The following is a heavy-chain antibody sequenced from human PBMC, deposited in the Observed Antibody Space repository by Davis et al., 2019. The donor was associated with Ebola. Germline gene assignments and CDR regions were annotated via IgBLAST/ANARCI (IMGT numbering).Heavy chain of an antibody. CDR3: ARLPDTAMVDNWFDP. J-gene: IGHJ5*02. D-gene: IGHD5-18*01. Sequence: MPSETLSLTCAVYGGSFSGYYWSWIRQPPGKGLEWIGEINHSGSTNYNPSLKSRVTISVDTSKNQFSLQLNSVTPEDTAVYYCARLPDTAMVDNWFDPWGQGTLVTVSS. CDR1: GGSFSGYY. V-gene: IGHV4-34*01. CDR2: INHSGST.